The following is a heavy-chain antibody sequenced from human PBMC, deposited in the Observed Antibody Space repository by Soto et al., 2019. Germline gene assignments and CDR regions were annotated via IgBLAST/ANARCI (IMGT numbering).Heavy chain of an antibody. V-gene: IGHV1-69*01. D-gene: IGHD5-18*01. CDR1: GGTFSSYA. CDR2: IIPIFATT. CDR3: ARRRGYTAMVTAYSYCGMGV. Sequence: QVQLVQSGAEVKKPGSSVKVSCRASGGTFSSYAISWVRQAPGQGLEWMGGIIPIFATTHYAQRFQGRVTLTADESTSTGYMGLSSLRSEDTAVYYCARRRGYTAMVTAYSYCGMGVWGHGTTVPVSS. J-gene: IGHJ6*02.